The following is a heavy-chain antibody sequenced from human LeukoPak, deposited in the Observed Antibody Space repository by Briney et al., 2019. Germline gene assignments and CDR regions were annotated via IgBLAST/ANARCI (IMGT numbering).Heavy chain of an antibody. CDR1: GYSFTSYW. Sequence: GESLKISCKGSGYSFTSYWIGWVRQMPGKGLEWMGIIYPGDSDTRYSPSFQGQVTISADKSISTAHLQWSSLKASDTAMYYCARLDPMVVMGLDYWGQGTLVTVSS. CDR3: ARLDPMVVMGLDY. CDR2: IYPGDSDT. D-gene: IGHD4-23*01. V-gene: IGHV5-51*01. J-gene: IGHJ4*02.